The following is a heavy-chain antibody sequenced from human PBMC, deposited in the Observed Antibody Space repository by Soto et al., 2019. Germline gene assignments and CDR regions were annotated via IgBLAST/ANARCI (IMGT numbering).Heavy chain of an antibody. CDR1: GFTFITSG. V-gene: IGHV3-30*18. CDR3: AEDNPAVAL. CDR2: ITYDGSDQ. Sequence: QVQLVESGGGVVQPGRSLRLSCVASGFTFITSGMHWVRQAPGKGLEWVAIITYDGSDQHYADSVKGRFTISRDNSRNTLYLQMNSLTIDDTAVYYCAEDNPAVALWGKGTLVTVSS. J-gene: IGHJ4*02.